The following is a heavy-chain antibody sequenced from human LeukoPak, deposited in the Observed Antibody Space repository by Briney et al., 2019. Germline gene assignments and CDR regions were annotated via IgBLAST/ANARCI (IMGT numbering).Heavy chain of an antibody. CDR2: ISDSGDRT. CDR1: GFTFSNYD. Sequence: PGGSPRLSCAASGFTFSNYDVSWVRQAPGKGLAWVSAISDSGDRTQYADSVKGRFTISRDNSQNTLYLQMNSLRAEDTAVYYCAKGSSNWRNYYYFDYWGQGTLVTVSS. V-gene: IGHV3-23*01. CDR3: AKGSSNWRNYYYFDY. D-gene: IGHD6-13*01. J-gene: IGHJ4*02.